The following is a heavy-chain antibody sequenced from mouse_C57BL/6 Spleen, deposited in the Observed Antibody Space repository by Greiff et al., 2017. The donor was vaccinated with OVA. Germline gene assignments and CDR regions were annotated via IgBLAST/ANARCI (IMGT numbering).Heavy chain of an antibody. J-gene: IGHJ3*01. V-gene: IGHV5-4*01. D-gene: IGHD4-1*02. Sequence: EVQVVESGGGLVKPGGSLKLSCAASGFTFSSYAMSWVRQTPEKRLEWVATISDGGSYTYYPDNVKGRFTISRDNAKNNLYLQMSHLKSEDTAMYYCARPANWGFAYWGQGTLVTVSA. CDR3: ARPANWGFAY. CDR1: GFTFSSYA. CDR2: ISDGGSYT.